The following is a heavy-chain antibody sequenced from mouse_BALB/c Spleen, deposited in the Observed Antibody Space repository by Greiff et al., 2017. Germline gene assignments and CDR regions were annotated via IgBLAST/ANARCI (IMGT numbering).Heavy chain of an antibody. CDR3: ARGYDEGVSYFDY. D-gene: IGHD2-14*01. Sequence: EVQLQQSGPELVKPGASVKISCKASGYSFTGYYMHWVKQSHVKSLEWIGRINPYNGATSYNQNFKDKASLTVDKSSSAAYMELHSLTSEDSAVYYCARGYDEGVSYFDYWGQGTTLTVSS. V-gene: IGHV1-31*01. CDR2: INPYNGAT. J-gene: IGHJ2*01. CDR1: GYSFTGYY.